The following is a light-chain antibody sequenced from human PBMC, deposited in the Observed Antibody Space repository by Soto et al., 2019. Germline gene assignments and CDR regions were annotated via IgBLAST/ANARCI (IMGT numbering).Light chain of an antibody. CDR2: GAS. V-gene: IGKV3-20*01. CDR1: QSVSSSY. Sequence: EIVLTQSPGTLSLSPGERGTLSCRASQSVSSSYLAWYQQKPGQAPRLLIYGASSRATGIPDRFSGSGSGTDFTLTISRLEAEDFAVYYCQQYGSSPGTFGQGTKVEI. J-gene: IGKJ1*01. CDR3: QQYGSSPGT.